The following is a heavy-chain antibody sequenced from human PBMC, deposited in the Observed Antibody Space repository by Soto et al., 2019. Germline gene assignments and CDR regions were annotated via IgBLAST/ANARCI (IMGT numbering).Heavy chain of an antibody. CDR2: IYWDDDK. Sequence: SGPTLVNPTQTLTLTCTFSGFSLSTSGVGVGWIRQPPGKALEWLALIYWDDDKRYSPSLKSRLTITKDTSKNQVVLTMTNMDPVDTATYHCAHRLAGPMTGYYYNWFDPWGQGTLVTVSS. V-gene: IGHV2-5*02. CDR1: GFSLSTSGVG. J-gene: IGHJ5*02. CDR3: AHRLAGPMTGYYYNWFDP. D-gene: IGHD3-9*01.